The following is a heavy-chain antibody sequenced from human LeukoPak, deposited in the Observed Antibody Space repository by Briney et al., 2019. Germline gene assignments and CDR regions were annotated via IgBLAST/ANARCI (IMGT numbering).Heavy chain of an antibody. V-gene: IGHV4-34*01. CDR1: GGSFSGYY. CDR3: AGTSVDCTNSVCGEIDY. D-gene: IGHD2-8*01. CDR2: INHSGST. Sequence: PSETLSLTCAVYGGSFSGYYWSWIRQPPGKGLEWIGEINHSGSTNYNPSLKSRVTISVDTSKNQFSLKLSSVTAADTAVYYCAGTSVDCTNSVCGEIDYWGQGTLVTVSS. J-gene: IGHJ4*02.